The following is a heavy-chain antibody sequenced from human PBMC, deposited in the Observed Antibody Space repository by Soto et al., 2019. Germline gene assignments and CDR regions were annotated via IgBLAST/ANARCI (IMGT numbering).Heavy chain of an antibody. CDR1: GYSFTSYW. D-gene: IGHD2-15*01. J-gene: IGHJ6*03. V-gene: IGHV5-51*01. CDR3: ARWEGMVVARYYYYYMDV. CDR2: IYPGDSDT. Sequence: PGESLKISCQGSGYSFTSYWIGWVRQMPGKGLEWLGIIYPGDSDTRYSPSFQGQVTISADKSISTAYLQWSSLKASDTAMYYCARWEGMVVARYYYYYMDVWGKGTTVTVSS.